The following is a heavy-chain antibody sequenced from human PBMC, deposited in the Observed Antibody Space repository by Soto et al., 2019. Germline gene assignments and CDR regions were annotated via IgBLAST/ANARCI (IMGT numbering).Heavy chain of an antibody. CDR1: GDSISSYS. J-gene: IGHJ3*01. CDR2: IYNTGGT. Sequence: QVQLQESGPGLVKPSETLSLTCIVSGDSISSYSWTWLRQPPGKGLEWIGYIYNTGGTNSNPSLKSRVTISLDTSKNQFSLKLSSVTAADTAVYYCARSRNDVLSGYYALTVWGPGAVVTVSS. CDR3: ARSRNDVLSGYYALTV. V-gene: IGHV4-59*01. D-gene: IGHD3-3*01.